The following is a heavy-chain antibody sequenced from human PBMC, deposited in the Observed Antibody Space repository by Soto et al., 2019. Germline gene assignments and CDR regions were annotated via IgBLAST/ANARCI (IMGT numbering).Heavy chain of an antibody. V-gene: IGHV3-23*01. CDR2: INDSGDNT. CDR1: GFTFNNYA. Sequence: EVQLLESGGVLVQPGGSLRLSCAASGFTFNNYAMSWVRQAPGKGLEWVSSINDSGDNTYYADSVKARFTISRDNSKNTLYLQMNSLRAEDTAVYYCAKERPYYDIMAGLDFWGQGTLVTVSS. CDR3: AKERPYYDIMAGLDF. D-gene: IGHD3-9*01. J-gene: IGHJ4*02.